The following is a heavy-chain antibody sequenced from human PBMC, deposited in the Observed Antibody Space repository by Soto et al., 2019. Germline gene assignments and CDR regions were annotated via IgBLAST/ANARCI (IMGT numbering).Heavy chain of an antibody. CDR1: EFTFSDYW. J-gene: IGHJ4*02. CDR2: INYDGSSI. D-gene: IGHD4-17*01. Sequence: ERQLVESGGGLVQPGGSLRLSCTASEFTFSDYWMHWVRQAPGKGLVWVSRINYDGSSITYADSVKGRFTISRDNAKNTLYLQVDRLRAEDTAMYYCARGGAVTNVFFHWGQGTLVNVSS. CDR3: ARGGAVTNVFFH. V-gene: IGHV3-74*01.